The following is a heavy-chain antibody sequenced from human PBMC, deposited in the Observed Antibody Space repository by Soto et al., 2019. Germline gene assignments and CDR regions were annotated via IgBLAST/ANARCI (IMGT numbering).Heavy chain of an antibody. V-gene: IGHV1-46*01. CDR2: INPSGGST. CDR1: GYTFTSYY. CDR3: SITMIVVVNRGYYGMDV. D-gene: IGHD3-22*01. J-gene: IGHJ6*04. Sequence: ASVKVSCKASGYTFTSYYMHWVRQAPGQGLEWMGIINPSGGSTSYAQKFQGRVTMTRDTSTSTVYMELSSLRSEDTAVYYCSITMIVVVNRGYYGMDVWGKGTTVTVSS.